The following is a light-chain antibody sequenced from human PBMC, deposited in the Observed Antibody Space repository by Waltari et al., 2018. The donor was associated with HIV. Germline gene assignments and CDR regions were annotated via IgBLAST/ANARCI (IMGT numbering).Light chain of an antibody. Sequence: AIQMTQSPPSLSASLGGRVTITCRASQGIGNDLGWYQQQPGKPPKLLIYSASRLQSGVASRFSGSGSGTDFTLTISGLRPEDFATYYCMHDYNYPRTFGRGTRLEIK. CDR1: QGIGND. CDR3: MHDYNYPRT. J-gene: IGKJ4*02. CDR2: SAS. V-gene: IGKV1-6*01.